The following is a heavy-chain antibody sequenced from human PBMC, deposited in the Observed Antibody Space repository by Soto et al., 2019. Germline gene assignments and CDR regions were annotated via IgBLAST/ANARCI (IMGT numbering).Heavy chain of an antibody. CDR2: IIPTSGTA. D-gene: IGHD2-15*01. J-gene: IGHJ6*02. CDR3: ARGQGYCSGGICYYYYYGMDV. V-gene: IGHV1-69*13. CDR1: GGTFSSDA. Sequence: ASVKVSCKASGGTFSSDAFSWVRQAPGQGLEWMGGIIPTSGTANYAQKFQGRATITADESTSTAYMELSSLTSEDTAVYFCARGQGYCSGGICYYYYYGMDVWGQGTTVTVSS.